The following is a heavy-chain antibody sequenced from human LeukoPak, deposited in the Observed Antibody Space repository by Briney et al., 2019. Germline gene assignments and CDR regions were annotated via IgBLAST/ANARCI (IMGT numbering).Heavy chain of an antibody. J-gene: IGHJ4*02. Sequence: SETLSLTCTVSGGSISSSSYYWGWIRQPPGKGLEWIGSIYYSGSTYYNPSLKSRVTISVDTSKNQFSLKLGSVTAADTAVYYCARQVGSGVAARGRLPKIFDYWGQGALVTVSS. CDR3: ARQVGSGVAARGRLPKIFDY. V-gene: IGHV4-39*01. CDR1: GGSISSSSYY. CDR2: IYYSGST. D-gene: IGHD6-6*01.